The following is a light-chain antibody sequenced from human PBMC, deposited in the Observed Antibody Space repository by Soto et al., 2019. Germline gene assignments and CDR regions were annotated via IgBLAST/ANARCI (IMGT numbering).Light chain of an antibody. CDR2: EVR. CDR3: SSYTSDWGV. J-gene: IGLJ1*01. CDR1: SSDVGGYDF. Sequence: QSALTQPASVSGSVGQSITISCTGTSSDVGGYDFVSWYQHHPGKAPKLIIYEVRTRPSGVSDRFSGSKSGNTASLTISGLQAEDEADYYCSSYTSDWGVFGTGTQLPS. V-gene: IGLV2-14*01.